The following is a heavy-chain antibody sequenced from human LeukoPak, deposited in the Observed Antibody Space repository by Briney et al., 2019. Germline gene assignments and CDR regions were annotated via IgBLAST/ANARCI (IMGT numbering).Heavy chain of an antibody. CDR2: IYYSGST. Sequence: SETLSLTCTVSAGSISGHSWNWIRQPPGKGLEWIGDIYYSGSTRYNPSLESRVTISLDTSKNQFSLSLTSVTAADTAVYYCAREPRWYYYDSASYYFDYWGQGTLVTVPS. CDR1: AGSISGHS. D-gene: IGHD3-22*01. CDR3: AREPRWYYYDSASYYFDY. V-gene: IGHV4-59*11. J-gene: IGHJ4*02.